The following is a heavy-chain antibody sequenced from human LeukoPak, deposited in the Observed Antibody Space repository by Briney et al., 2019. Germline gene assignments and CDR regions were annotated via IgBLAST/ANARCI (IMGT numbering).Heavy chain of an antibody. CDR3: AKGKWGGSGSYTYYFDY. Sequence: PGGSLRLSCAASGFTFSGSAMSWVRQAPGKGLEWVSSISGSGGSTYYADSVKGRFTISRDNSKNTLYLQMNSLRAEDTAVYYCAKGKWGGSGSYTYYFDYWGQGTLVTVSS. CDR1: GFTFSGSA. V-gene: IGHV3-23*01. J-gene: IGHJ4*02. CDR2: ISGSGGST. D-gene: IGHD3-10*01.